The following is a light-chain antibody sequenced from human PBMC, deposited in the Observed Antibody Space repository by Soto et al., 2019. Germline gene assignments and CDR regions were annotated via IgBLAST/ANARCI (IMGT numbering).Light chain of an antibody. J-gene: IGKJ2*01. Sequence: DIPLTQSPSFLSASVGDRVTITCRASQGISSYLAWYQQKPGKAPKVLIYAASTLQTGVPSRFSGSGSGTEFTLTISSLQPEDSATYCCQQLNTYPYTFGQGTKLEIK. V-gene: IGKV1-9*01. CDR1: QGISSY. CDR3: QQLNTYPYT. CDR2: AAS.